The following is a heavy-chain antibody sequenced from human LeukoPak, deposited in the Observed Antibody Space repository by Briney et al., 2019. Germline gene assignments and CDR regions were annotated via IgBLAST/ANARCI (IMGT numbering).Heavy chain of an antibody. J-gene: IGHJ5*02. CDR2: IYYSGST. CDR3: ARAHSSGWPHMFDP. CDR1: GGSISSYY. V-gene: IGHV4-59*01. Sequence: SETLSLTCTVSGGSISSYYWSWIRQPPGKGLEWIGNIYYSGSTNYNPSLKSRVTISIDTSKNQFSLKVSSVTAADTAVYYCARAHSSGWPHMFDPWGQGTLVTVSS. D-gene: IGHD6-19*01.